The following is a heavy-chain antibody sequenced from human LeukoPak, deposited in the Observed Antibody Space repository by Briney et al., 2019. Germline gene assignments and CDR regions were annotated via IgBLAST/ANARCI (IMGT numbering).Heavy chain of an antibody. CDR1: GFTFSSYT. CDR3: ARATSYSSGWYPYNWFDP. Sequence: GGSLRLSCSASGFTFSSYTMNWVRQAPGKGLEWVSSISSSSSYIYYADSVKGRFTIFRDNSKNSLYLQMNSLRAEDTAVYYCARATSYSSGWYPYNWFDPWGQGTLVTVSS. D-gene: IGHD6-19*01. J-gene: IGHJ5*02. V-gene: IGHV3-21*01. CDR2: ISSSSSYI.